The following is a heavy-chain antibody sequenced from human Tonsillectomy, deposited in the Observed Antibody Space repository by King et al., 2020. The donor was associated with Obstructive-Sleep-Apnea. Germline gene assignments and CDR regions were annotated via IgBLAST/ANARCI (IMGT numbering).Heavy chain of an antibody. CDR1: VGSFSDYY. Sequence: VQLQQWGAGLLKPSETLSLTCAVYVGSFSDYYWSWIRQPPGKGLEWIGEINHSGSTNYNPSLKSRVTISVDMSKNQFSLKLTSVTAADTAVYYCARGSGAADVNWFDPWGQGALVTVSS. J-gene: IGHJ5*02. D-gene: IGHD6-13*01. CDR2: INHSGST. CDR3: ARGSGAADVNWFDP. V-gene: IGHV4-34*01.